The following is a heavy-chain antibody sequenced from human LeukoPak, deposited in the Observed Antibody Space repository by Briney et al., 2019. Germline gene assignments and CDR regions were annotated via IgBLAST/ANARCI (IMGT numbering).Heavy chain of an antibody. D-gene: IGHD2-2*01. V-gene: IGHV1-69*04. J-gene: IGHJ5*02. CDR1: GGTFSSYA. CDR3: AAGIVVPSGESGSEFDP. Sequence: SVKVSCKASGGTFSSYAISWVRQAPGQGLEWMGRIIPILGIANYAQKFQGRVTITADKSTSTAYMELSSLRSEDTAVYCCAAGIVVPSGESGSEFDPWGQGTLVTVSS. CDR2: IIPILGIA.